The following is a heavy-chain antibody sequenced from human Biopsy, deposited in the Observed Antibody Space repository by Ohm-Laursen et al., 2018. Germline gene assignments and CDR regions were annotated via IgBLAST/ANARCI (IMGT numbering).Heavy chain of an antibody. D-gene: IGHD6-19*01. Sequence: SSAKVSCKASGGAFTNYAINWVRQAPGHGLEWMGGIIPVSETAGYAERFQGRVTITADVTTTTAYMDLSGLRSEDTAVYYCVAYPSSGFFENNDDFAMDVWGQGTTVIVSS. CDR3: VAYPSSGFFENNDDFAMDV. CDR2: IIPVSETA. J-gene: IGHJ6*02. CDR1: GGAFTNYA. V-gene: IGHV1-69*01.